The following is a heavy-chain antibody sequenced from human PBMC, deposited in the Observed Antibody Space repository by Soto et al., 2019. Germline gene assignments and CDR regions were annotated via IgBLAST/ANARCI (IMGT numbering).Heavy chain of an antibody. Sequence: SVKVSCKASGGTFSSYAISWVRQAPGQGLEWMGGIIPIFGTADYAQKFQGRVTITADKSTSTAYMGLSSLRSEDTAVYYCARARGGSYSGEDAFDIWGQGTMVTVSS. CDR2: IIPIFGTA. CDR1: GGTFSSYA. J-gene: IGHJ3*02. D-gene: IGHD1-26*01. CDR3: ARARGGSYSGEDAFDI. V-gene: IGHV1-69*06.